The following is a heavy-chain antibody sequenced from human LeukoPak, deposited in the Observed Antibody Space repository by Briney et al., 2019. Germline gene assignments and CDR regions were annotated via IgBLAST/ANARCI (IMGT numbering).Heavy chain of an antibody. J-gene: IGHJ3*02. CDR2: ISSSGSTI. CDR3: ARGYCSGGSCYPIFAFDI. CDR1: GFTFSSYE. D-gene: IGHD2-15*01. Sequence: GGSLRLSCAASGFTFSSYEMNWVRQAPGKGLEWVSYISSSGSTIYYADSVKGRFTISRDNAENSLYLQMNSLRAEDTAVYYCARGYCSGGSCYPIFAFDIWGQGTMVTVSS. V-gene: IGHV3-48*03.